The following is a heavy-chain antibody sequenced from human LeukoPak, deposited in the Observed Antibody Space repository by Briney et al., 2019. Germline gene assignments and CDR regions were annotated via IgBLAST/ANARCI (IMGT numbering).Heavy chain of an antibody. J-gene: IGHJ4*02. Sequence: PGGSLRLSCAASGFTLSSYAMSWVRQAPGKGLEWVSAISGSGGSTYYADSVKGRFTISRDNSKNTLYLQMNSLRAEDTAVYYCAKDFYLGSYDSSDYWGQGTLVTVSS. V-gene: IGHV3-23*01. CDR3: AKDFYLGSYDSSDY. CDR1: GFTLSSYA. D-gene: IGHD3-22*01. CDR2: ISGSGGST.